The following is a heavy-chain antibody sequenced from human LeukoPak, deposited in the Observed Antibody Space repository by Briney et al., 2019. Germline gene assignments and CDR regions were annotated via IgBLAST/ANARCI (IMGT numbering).Heavy chain of an antibody. CDR3: ARDGDDSSGYYSRFDP. CDR1: GGSISSYY. Sequence: SETLSLTCTVSGGSISSYYWSWIRQPAGKGLEWIGRIYTSGSTNYNPSLKSRVTMSVDTSKNQFSLKLSSVTAADTAVYYCARDGDDSSGYYSRFDPWGQGTLVTVSS. J-gene: IGHJ5*02. D-gene: IGHD3-22*01. V-gene: IGHV4-4*07. CDR2: IYTSGST.